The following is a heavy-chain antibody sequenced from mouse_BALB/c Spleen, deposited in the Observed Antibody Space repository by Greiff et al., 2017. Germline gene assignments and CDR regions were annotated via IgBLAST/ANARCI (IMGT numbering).Heavy chain of an antibody. V-gene: IGHV1-54*01. Sequence: QVQLKESGAELVRPGTSVKVSCKASGYAFTNYLIEWVKQRPGQGLEWIGVINPGSGGTNYNEKFKGKATLTADKSSSTAYMQLSSLTSDDSAVYFCASGGNFAYWGQGTLVTVSA. J-gene: IGHJ3*01. CDR1: GYAFTNYL. CDR2: INPGSGGT. CDR3: ASGGNFAY. D-gene: IGHD1-1*02.